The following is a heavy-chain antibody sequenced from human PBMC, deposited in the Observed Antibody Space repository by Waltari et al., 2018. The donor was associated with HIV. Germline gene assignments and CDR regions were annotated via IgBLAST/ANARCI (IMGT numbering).Heavy chain of an antibody. Sequence: QIQLVQSGDEVKKPGASVKVSCKASGYTFSDYGISWVRQAPGQGLEWMGWISGLSEERRNYAQKFQGRVTLSTDTSTTTAYMELRSLRSDDTAIYYCARGSLLRNWLDPWGQGTLVTVSS. CDR1: GYTFSDYG. CDR3: ARGSLLRNWLDP. J-gene: IGHJ5*02. CDR2: ISGLSEERR. D-gene: IGHD3-22*01. V-gene: IGHV1-18*01.